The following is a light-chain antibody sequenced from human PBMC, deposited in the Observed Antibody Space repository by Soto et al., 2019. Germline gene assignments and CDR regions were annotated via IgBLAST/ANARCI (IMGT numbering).Light chain of an antibody. Sequence: EVVLTQSPATLSLSPGERATLSCRASQSVSSTYLAWYQQQPGQAPRLLMSGTSNRATGTPDGFSGSGSGTDFTLTISRLEPEDFAVYYCQQYGSPPITFGQGTRREIK. CDR3: QQYGSPPIT. J-gene: IGKJ5*01. CDR1: QSVSSTY. V-gene: IGKV3-20*01. CDR2: GTS.